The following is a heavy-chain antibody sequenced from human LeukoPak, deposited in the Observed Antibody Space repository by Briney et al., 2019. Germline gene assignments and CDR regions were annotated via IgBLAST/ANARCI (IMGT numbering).Heavy chain of an antibody. D-gene: IGHD3-10*01. J-gene: IGHJ4*02. Sequence: SETLSLTFAVYGGSFSGYFWSWIRQPPGKGLEWIGEINHSGSTNYNPSLKSRVTISVDTSKNQFSLKLSSVTAADTAVYSCARGSIYGSGYYFDYWGQGTLVTVSS. CDR3: ARGSIYGSGYYFDY. V-gene: IGHV4-34*01. CDR1: GGSFSGYF. CDR2: INHSGST.